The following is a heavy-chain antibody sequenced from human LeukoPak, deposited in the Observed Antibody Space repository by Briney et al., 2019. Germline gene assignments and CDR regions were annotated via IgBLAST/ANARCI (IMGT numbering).Heavy chain of an antibody. V-gene: IGHV1-69*05. CDR1: GGTFSSYA. Sequence: GASVKVSCKASGGTFSSYAISWVRQAPGQGPEWMGGIIPIFGTANYAQKFQGRVTITTDESTSTAYMELSSLRSEDTAVYYCARDTAPYYYYMDVWGKGTTVTVSS. J-gene: IGHJ6*03. CDR3: ARDTAPYYYYMDV. CDR2: IIPIFGTA.